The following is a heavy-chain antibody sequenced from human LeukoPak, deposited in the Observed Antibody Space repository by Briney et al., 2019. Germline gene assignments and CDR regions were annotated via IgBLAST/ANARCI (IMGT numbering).Heavy chain of an antibody. Sequence: ASVKVSCKPSGYTFTRYDINWVRQATGQAREWMGWMNPNICNRGYAQKFQGRVTMTRNTATSTAYMALSRLRSDDTAVYYCARPPDPPYTVTTSYYFDYWGQGTLVTVSA. CDR2: MNPNICNR. D-gene: IGHD4-17*01. J-gene: IGHJ4*02. V-gene: IGHV1-8*01. CDR3: ARPPDPPYTVTTSYYFDY. CDR1: GYTFTRYD.